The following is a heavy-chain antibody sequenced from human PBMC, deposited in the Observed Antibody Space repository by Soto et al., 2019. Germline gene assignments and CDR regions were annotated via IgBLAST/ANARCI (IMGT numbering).Heavy chain of an antibody. CDR1: GFTFSSYG. D-gene: IGHD3-22*01. Sequence: GWSLRLSCAASGFTFSSYGMRLVRQAPGKGLEWVAVISYDGSNKYYADSVKGRFTISRDNSKNTLYLQMNSLRAEDTAVYYCARHYDSSGLYYFDYWGQGTLVTVSS. CDR2: ISYDGSNK. V-gene: IGHV3-30*03. CDR3: ARHYDSSGLYYFDY. J-gene: IGHJ4*02.